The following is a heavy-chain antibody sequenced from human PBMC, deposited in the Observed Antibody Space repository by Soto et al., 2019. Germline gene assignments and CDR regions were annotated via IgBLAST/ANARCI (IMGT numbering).Heavy chain of an antibody. CDR1: GFTFSSYW. CDR2: IKEDGSEE. D-gene: IGHD6-13*01. J-gene: IGHJ6*02. CDR3: ERIAASGLGRDV. Sequence: EVQLVESGGGLVQPGGSLRLSCVDSGFTFSSYWMSWVRQAPVQGLESVGNIKEDGSEENYVDSVKARFTISRDNDKNSMYLQMNSLRGGDTAVYYCERIAASGLGRDVWGQGTTVVVTS. V-gene: IGHV3-7*01.